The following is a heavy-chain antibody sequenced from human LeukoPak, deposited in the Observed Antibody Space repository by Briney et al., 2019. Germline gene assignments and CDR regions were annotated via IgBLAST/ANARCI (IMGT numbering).Heavy chain of an antibody. Sequence: SETLSLTCTVSGAPIGTSSWSWIRQPAGKGLEWIGRIYTSGSTNYNPSLKSRVTMSVDTSKNQFSLKLSSVTAADTAVYYCASGGVRGPTRAFDYWGQGTLVTVSS. V-gene: IGHV4-4*07. J-gene: IGHJ4*02. CDR1: GAPIGTSS. D-gene: IGHD3-10*01. CDR2: IYTSGST. CDR3: ASGGVRGPTRAFDY.